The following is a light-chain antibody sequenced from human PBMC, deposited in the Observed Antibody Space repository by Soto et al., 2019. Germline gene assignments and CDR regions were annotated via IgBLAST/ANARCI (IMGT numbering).Light chain of an antibody. V-gene: IGKV1-5*03. J-gene: IGKJ1*01. CDR3: QQYSNYPWT. CDR2: KAS. Sequence: DIQITQSPSTLSASVGDRVTITCRASQSISSWLAWYQQKPGKAPKLLIYKASSLESGVPSRFSGGGSGTEFTLTISSLQPDDFATYYCQQYSNYPWTFGQGTKV. CDR1: QSISSW.